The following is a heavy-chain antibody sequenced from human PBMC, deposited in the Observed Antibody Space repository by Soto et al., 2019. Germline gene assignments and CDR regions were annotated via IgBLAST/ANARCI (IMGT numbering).Heavy chain of an antibody. V-gene: IGHV5-51*01. CDR1: GYTFSNFG. Sequence: EESVTICCQFYGYTFSNFGIAWVLQLPGKGLEWMGIIYRGDYETRYSPSFHGKVTISADRSIGTAYLQWSSLEASDSAFYFCARSPPSSPYFDYWGQGALVTVSS. D-gene: IGHD6-13*01. CDR3: ARSPPSSPYFDY. CDR2: IYRGDYET. J-gene: IGHJ4*02.